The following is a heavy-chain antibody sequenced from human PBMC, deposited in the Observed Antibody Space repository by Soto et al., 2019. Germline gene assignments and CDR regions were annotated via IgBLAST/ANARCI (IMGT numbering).Heavy chain of an antibody. CDR2: MSNDGTSS. CDR3: AKVRVKDYYYYAMDV. Sequence: VHLVESGGGVVQPGRSLRLSCAASGFTFSSYGMHWVRQAPGKGLEWVAVMSNDGTSSFYADSVKGRFTISRDNSKNTLYLQMNSLRAEETARYYCAKVRVKDYYYYAMDVWGQGTTVTVSS. J-gene: IGHJ6*02. CDR1: GFTFSSYG. V-gene: IGHV3-30*18.